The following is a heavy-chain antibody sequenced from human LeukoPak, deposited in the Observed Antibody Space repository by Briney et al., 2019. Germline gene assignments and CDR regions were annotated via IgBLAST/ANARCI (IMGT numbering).Heavy chain of an antibody. CDR1: GYTFTSYA. CDR2: ININTGNP. V-gene: IGHV7-4-1*02. J-gene: IGHJ4*02. D-gene: IGHD6-13*01. CDR3: ASGLIAAAGTRSDY. Sequence: ASVKVSCKASGYTFTSYAMNWVRQAPGQGLEWMGWININTGNPTYAQGFTGRFVFSLDTSVSTAYLQISSLKAEDTAVYYCASGLIAAAGTRSDYWGQGTLVTVSS.